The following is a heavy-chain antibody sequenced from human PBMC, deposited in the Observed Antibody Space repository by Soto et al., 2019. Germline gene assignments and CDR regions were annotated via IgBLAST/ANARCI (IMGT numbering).Heavy chain of an antibody. CDR1: GYTFTSYG. Sequence: VQLVQSGVEVKKPGASVKVSCKASGYTFTSYGISWVRQAPGQGLEWMGWISEYNGNTNYEQKHQGRVTMTPATATSTADGGLRNLRADHTVVYYCARGYFGQLLCDYWGQGTLVTVSS. V-gene: IGHV1-18*01. J-gene: IGHJ4*02. D-gene: IGHD3-10*01. CDR3: ARGYFGQLLCDY. CDR2: ISEYNGNT.